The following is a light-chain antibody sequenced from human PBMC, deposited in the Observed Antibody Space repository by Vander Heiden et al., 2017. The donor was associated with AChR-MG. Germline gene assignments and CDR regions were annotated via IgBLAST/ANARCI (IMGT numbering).Light chain of an antibody. CDR3: QKYNSSRPLSLT. Sequence: IQITHSPSSLSASVGDRVTITSRASQGISNYFAWYQQKPGKGPKLLIYAASTLQSGGPFRFSGSGCGTDFTLTISSLQPEDVATYYCQKYNSSRPLSLTFGGGTKVEIK. J-gene: IGKJ4*01. CDR1: QGISNY. V-gene: IGKV1-27*01. CDR2: AAS.